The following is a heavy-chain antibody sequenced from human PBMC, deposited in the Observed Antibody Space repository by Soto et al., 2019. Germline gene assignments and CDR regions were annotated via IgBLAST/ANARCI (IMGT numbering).Heavy chain of an antibody. J-gene: IGHJ4*02. CDR1: GGCISSGENF. Sequence: SETLSLTCTVSGGCISSGENFWNWIRQSPGKGLEWIGYIHHSGSTYYNPSLQSRLTISVDTSKNQISLKLNSVTAADTAVYYCARDTGTYPYYFDYWGQGTLLTVSS. CDR2: IHHSGST. V-gene: IGHV4-30-4*01. CDR3: ARDTGTYPYYFDY. D-gene: IGHD1-26*01.